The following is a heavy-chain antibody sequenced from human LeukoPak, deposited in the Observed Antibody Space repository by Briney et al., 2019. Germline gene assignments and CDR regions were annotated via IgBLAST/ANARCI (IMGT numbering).Heavy chain of an antibody. D-gene: IGHD3-3*01. J-gene: IGHJ6*03. Sequence: HGASVKVSCKASGYTFSSYDINWVRQAPGQGLEWMGWVNPNSGNTGYAQRFQGRVTITRNTSISTAYLELRSLRSEDTAVYYCARGDFWSGYSNYYYMDVWGKGTTVTVSS. V-gene: IGHV1-8*01. CDR2: VNPNSGNT. CDR3: ARGDFWSGYSNYYYMDV. CDR1: GYTFSSYD.